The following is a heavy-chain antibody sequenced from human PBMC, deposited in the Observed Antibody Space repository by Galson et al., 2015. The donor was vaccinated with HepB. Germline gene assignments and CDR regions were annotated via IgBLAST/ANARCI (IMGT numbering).Heavy chain of an antibody. Sequence: SVKVSCKASGGTFSSYAISWVRQAPGQGLEWMGGIIPIFGTANYAQKFQGRVTITADESTSTAYMELSSLRSEDTAVYYCARDSTGVPAASYWGQGTLVTVSS. V-gene: IGHV1-69*13. CDR2: IIPIFGTA. CDR3: ARDSTGVPAASY. CDR1: GGTFSSYA. D-gene: IGHD2-2*01. J-gene: IGHJ4*02.